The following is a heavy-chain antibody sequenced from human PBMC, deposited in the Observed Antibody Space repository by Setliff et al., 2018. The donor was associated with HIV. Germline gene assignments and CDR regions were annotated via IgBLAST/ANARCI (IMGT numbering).Heavy chain of an antibody. CDR3: ARDMAAGVYYNFWSGYYGYYMDV. Sequence: GGSLRLSCAASGFTFSSYAMHWVRQAPGKGLEWVAVVSYDGSNKYYADSVKGRFTISRDNTKNTLSLQMNSRRAEDTAVYYCARDMAAGVYYNFWSGYYGYYMDVWGKGTTVTVSS. CDR1: GFTFSSYA. V-gene: IGHV3-30*04. D-gene: IGHD3-3*01. J-gene: IGHJ6*03. CDR2: VSYDGSNK.